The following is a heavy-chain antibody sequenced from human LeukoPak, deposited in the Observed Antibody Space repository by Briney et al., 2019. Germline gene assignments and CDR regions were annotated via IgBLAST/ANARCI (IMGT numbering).Heavy chain of an antibody. CDR1: GFTVSSNY. D-gene: IGHD2-21*02. J-gene: IGHJ4*02. CDR2: ISSSSSYI. V-gene: IGHV3-21*01. CDR3: ARAVVTAIRGLTRFDY. Sequence: GGSLRLSCAASGFTVSSNYMSWVRQAPGKGLEWVSSISSSSSYIYYADSVKGRFTISRDNAKNSLYLQMNSLRAEDTAVYYCARAVVTAIRGLTRFDYWGQGTLVTVSS.